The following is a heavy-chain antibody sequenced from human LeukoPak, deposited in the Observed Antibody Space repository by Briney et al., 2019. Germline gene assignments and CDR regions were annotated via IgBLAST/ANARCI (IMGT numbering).Heavy chain of an antibody. CDR2: INPSGGST. D-gene: IGHD6-6*01. CDR3: ARGVAARSYYYYGMDV. Sequence: ASVKVSCKASGYTFTSYYMHWVRQAPGQGLEWMVIINPSGGSTSYAQKFQGRVTMTRDTSTSTVYMELSSLRSEDTAVYYCARGVAARSYYYYGMDVWGQGTTVTVSS. V-gene: IGHV1-46*01. J-gene: IGHJ6*02. CDR1: GYTFTSYY.